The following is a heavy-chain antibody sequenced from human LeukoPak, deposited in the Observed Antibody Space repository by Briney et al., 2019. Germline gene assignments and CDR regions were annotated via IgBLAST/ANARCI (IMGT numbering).Heavy chain of an antibody. CDR3: ARVEGGTYFDYYYMDV. J-gene: IGHJ6*03. Sequence: SQTPSLTCTVSGDSISSGSYYWTWIRQPAGRGLGWIGHIYTSGTTNYNPSLKSRVTISVDTSKKQFSLKLSSVTAADTAVYYCARVEGGTYFDYYYMDVWGKGTTVTVSS. CDR1: GDSISSGSYY. V-gene: IGHV4-61*09. CDR2: IYTSGTT. D-gene: IGHD3-16*01.